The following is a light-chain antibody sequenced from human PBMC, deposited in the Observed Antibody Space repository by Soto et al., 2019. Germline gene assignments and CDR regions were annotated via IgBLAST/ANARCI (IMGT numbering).Light chain of an antibody. V-gene: IGKV3-11*01. CDR2: DAS. Sequence: EIVLTQSPATLSLSPWERATLYCRASQGVSSYLAWYQQKPGQAPRLLIYDASNRATGIPARFSGSGSGTDFTLTISSLEPEDFAVYYCQQRSNWPPITFGQGTRLEIK. CDR3: QQRSNWPPIT. J-gene: IGKJ5*01. CDR1: QGVSSY.